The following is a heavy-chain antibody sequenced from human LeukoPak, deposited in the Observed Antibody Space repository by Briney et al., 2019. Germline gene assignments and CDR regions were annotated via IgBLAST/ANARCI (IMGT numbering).Heavy chain of an antibody. CDR3: ARDESGDNDAFDI. V-gene: IGHV3-21*01. CDR2: ISGSSNYI. Sequence: GGSLRLSCAASGFTFSSYSMNWVRQAPGEGLEWVSSISGSSNYIYYADSVKGRFTISRGNAKNSLYLQMNSLRVKDTAVYYCARDESGDNDAFDIWGQGTMVTVSS. CDR1: GFTFSSYS. D-gene: IGHD2-21*01. J-gene: IGHJ3*02.